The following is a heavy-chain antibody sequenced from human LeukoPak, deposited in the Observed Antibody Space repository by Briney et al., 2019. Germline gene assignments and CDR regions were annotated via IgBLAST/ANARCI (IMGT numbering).Heavy chain of an antibody. CDR1: GGSISSYY. CDR2: IYYSGST. CDR3: ARAMHAAAVPGDWFDP. Sequence: SETLSLTCTVSGGSISSYYWSWIRQPPGKGLEWIGYIYYSGSTNYNPSLKSRVTISVDTSKNQFSLKLSSVTAADTAVYYCARAMHAAAVPGDWFDPWGQGTLVTVSS. D-gene: IGHD6-13*01. V-gene: IGHV4-59*01. J-gene: IGHJ5*02.